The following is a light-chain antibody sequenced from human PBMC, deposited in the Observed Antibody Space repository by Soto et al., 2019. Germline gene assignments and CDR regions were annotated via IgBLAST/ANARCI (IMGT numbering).Light chain of an antibody. Sequence: QSVLTQPPSVSAAPGQRVTISCTGSSSNIGAGFEVHWYQQLPGTAPKLLIYTNINRPSGVPDRFSGSRSGTAAALATTGLQAEDEADDYCQSYDSSLSGYVIFGGGTKLTVL. CDR2: TNI. CDR3: QSYDSSLSGYVI. CDR1: SSNIGAGFE. V-gene: IGLV1-40*01. J-gene: IGLJ2*01.